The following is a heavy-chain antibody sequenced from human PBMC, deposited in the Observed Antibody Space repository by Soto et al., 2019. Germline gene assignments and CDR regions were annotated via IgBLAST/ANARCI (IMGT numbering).Heavy chain of an antibody. CDR2: ISYDGSNK. J-gene: IGHJ6*02. D-gene: IGHD3-3*01. Sequence: GGSLRLSCAASGFTFSSYGMHWVRQAPGKGLEWVAVISYDGSNKYYADYVKGRFTISRDNSKNTLYLQMNSLRAEDTAVYYCAKVLNTIFGVEKNYYGMDVWGQGPTFTAPS. CDR3: AKVLNTIFGVEKNYYGMDV. V-gene: IGHV3-30*18. CDR1: GFTFSSYG.